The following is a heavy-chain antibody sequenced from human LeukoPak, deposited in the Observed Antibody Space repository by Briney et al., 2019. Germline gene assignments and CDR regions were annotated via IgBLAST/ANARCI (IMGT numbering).Heavy chain of an antibody. CDR1: GAFISSYY. CDR3: ARSETGTTVYFDY. V-gene: IGHV4-59*06. J-gene: IGHJ4*02. Sequence: SETLSLTCTVSGAFISSYYWSWIRQPPGKGLEWIGYIYYTGSTYYNPSLKSRLTVSVDMSKNQFSLKLSSVTAADTAVYYCARSETGTTVYFDYWGQGTLVTVSS. CDR2: IYYTGST. D-gene: IGHD1-7*01.